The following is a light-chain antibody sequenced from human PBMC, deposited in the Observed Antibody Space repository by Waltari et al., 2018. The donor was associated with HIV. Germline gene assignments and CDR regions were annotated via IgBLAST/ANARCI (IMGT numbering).Light chain of an antibody. V-gene: IGKV4-1*01. CDR2: WAS. CDR3: QQYYSTPWT. Sequence: DIVMTQSPDSLAVSLGERATINCKSSQSVLYRSNNKEYLAWYQQKPGQPPKLLIYWASTRESGVPDRFRGSGSGTDFTLSISSLLAEDVAVYYCQQYYSTPWTFGQGTRVEIK. J-gene: IGKJ1*01. CDR1: QSVLYRSNNKEY.